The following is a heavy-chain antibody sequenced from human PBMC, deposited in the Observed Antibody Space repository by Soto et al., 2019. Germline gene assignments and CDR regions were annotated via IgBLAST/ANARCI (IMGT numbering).Heavy chain of an antibody. D-gene: IGHD4-17*01. CDR3: ARQTRDYGDYLFRKNWYFDL. CDR1: GGSISSGGYY. Sequence: QVQLQESGPGLVKPSQTLSLTCTVSGGSISSGGYYWSWIRQHPGKGLEWIGYIYYSGSTYYNPSLKVRVTLSLDPSKNQFSPKLSSVTAPDTAVYYCARQTRDYGDYLFRKNWYFDLWGRGTLVTVSS. CDR2: IYYSGST. J-gene: IGHJ2*01. V-gene: IGHV4-31*03.